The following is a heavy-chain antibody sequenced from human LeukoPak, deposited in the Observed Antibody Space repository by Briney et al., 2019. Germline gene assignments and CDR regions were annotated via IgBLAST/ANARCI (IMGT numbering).Heavy chain of an antibody. CDR3: ARHGYSGYVDY. CDR1: DDSITMYY. CDR2: VDHTGST. Sequence: SETLSLTCSVSDDSITMYYWTWIRQPPGKGLEWIGYVDHTGSTNFNPSLNGRVTISVDTSKNQFSLKLSSVTAADTAVYYCARHGYSGYVDYWGQGTLVTVSS. D-gene: IGHD5-12*01. V-gene: IGHV4-59*08. J-gene: IGHJ4*02.